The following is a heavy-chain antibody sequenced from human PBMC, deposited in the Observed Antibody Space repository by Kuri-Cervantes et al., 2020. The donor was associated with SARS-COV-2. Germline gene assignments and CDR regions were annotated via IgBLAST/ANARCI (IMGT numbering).Heavy chain of an antibody. J-gene: IGHJ6*03. CDR3: ARDQVASSSWDYYMDV. V-gene: IGHV3-33*01. Sequence: GGSLRLSCAASGFTFSTYGMQWVRQAPGKGLEWVAVIWSDGSQKYYADSVKGRFTISRDNSKNTLYLQMNSLRAEDTAVYYCARDQVASSSWDYYMDVWGKGTTVTVSS. CDR1: GFTFSTYG. CDR2: IWSDGSQK. D-gene: IGHD6-13*01.